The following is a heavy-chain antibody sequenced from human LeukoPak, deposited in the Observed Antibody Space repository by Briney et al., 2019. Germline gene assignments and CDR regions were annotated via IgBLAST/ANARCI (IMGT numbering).Heavy chain of an antibody. CDR2: IYYSGST. D-gene: IGHD2-21*02. CDR1: GASVSSGGHY. CDR3: AREETCGGDCSSHFDY. V-gene: IGHV4-31*03. Sequence: SETLSPTCTVSGASVSSGGHYWNWIRQHPGKGLEWIGYIYYSGSTYYNPALKSRLTISLDTSKKQFSLKLTSVTAADTAVYYCAREETCGGDCSSHFDYWGQGILVTVSS. J-gene: IGHJ4*02.